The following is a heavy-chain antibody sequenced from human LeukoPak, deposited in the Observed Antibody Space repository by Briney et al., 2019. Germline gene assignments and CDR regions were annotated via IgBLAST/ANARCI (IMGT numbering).Heavy chain of an antibody. CDR3: AKGHAHYDFWSGFDY. Sequence: GGSLRLSCAASGFTFSSYAMSWVRQAPGKGLEWVSAISGSGGSTYYADSVKGRFTISRDNSKNTLYLQMNSLRAEDTAVYYCAKGHAHYDFWSGFDYWGQGTLVTVSS. V-gene: IGHV3-23*01. CDR1: GFTFSSYA. D-gene: IGHD3-3*01. CDR2: ISGSGGST. J-gene: IGHJ4*02.